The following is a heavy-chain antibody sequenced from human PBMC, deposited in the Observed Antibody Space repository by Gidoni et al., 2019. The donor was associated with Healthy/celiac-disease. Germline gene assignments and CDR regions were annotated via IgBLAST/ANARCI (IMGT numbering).Heavy chain of an antibody. CDR2: IIPIFGTA. CDR3: AREPQDYGDPSSKDGMDV. D-gene: IGHD4-17*01. Sequence: GPEVKKPGSSVKVSCKASGGTFSSYAISWVRQDPGQGLEWMGGIIPIFGTANYAQKLQGRVTITADESTSTAYMELSSLRSEDTAVYYCAREPQDYGDPSSKDGMDVWGQGTTVTVSS. V-gene: IGHV1-69*01. CDR1: GGTFSSYA. J-gene: IGHJ6*02.